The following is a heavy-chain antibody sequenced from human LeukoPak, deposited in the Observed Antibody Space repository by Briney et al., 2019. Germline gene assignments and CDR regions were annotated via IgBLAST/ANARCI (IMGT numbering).Heavy chain of an antibody. CDR2: ISGSGGST. Sequence: GGSLRLSCAASGFTFSTYYMNWVRLPPGKGLEWVSAISGSGGSTYYADSVKGRFTISRDNSKNTLYLQMNSLRAEDTAVYYCAKEDGDDYFDYWGQGTLVTVSS. CDR3: AKEDGDDYFDY. CDR1: GFTFSTYY. J-gene: IGHJ4*02. V-gene: IGHV3-23*01. D-gene: IGHD3-10*01.